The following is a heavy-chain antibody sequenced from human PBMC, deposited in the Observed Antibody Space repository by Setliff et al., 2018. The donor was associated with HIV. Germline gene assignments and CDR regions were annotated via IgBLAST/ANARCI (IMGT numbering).Heavy chain of an antibody. CDR1: GFTLSHYT. CDR2: ITSDSGEI. D-gene: IGHD3-9*01. V-gene: IGHV3-21*01. CDR3: ARPRTGYYYMDV. Sequence: GGSLRLSCEASGFTLSHYTMNWVRQAPGKGLKWVSAITSDSGEIYYADSVKGRFTISRDNAQNSLYLQMNSLRAEDTAVYYCARPRTGYYYMDVWGKGTTVTVSS. J-gene: IGHJ6*03.